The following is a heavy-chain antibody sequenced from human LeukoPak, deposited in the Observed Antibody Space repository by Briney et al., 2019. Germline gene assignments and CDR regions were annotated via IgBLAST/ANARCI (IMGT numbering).Heavy chain of an antibody. Sequence: ETLSLTCAVYGGSFSGYYWSWVRQAPGKGLEWVANIKQDGSEKYYVDSVKGRFTISRDNAKNSLYLQMNSLRAEDTAVYYCARDSSGWVAEYFQHWGQGTLVTVSS. V-gene: IGHV3-7*01. CDR1: GGSFSGYY. D-gene: IGHD6-19*01. J-gene: IGHJ1*01. CDR3: ARDSSGWVAEYFQH. CDR2: IKQDGSEK.